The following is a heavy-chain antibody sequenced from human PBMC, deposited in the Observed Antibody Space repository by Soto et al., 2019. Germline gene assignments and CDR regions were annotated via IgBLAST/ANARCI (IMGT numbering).Heavy chain of an antibody. CDR1: GGTFSRSA. D-gene: IGHD3-22*01. V-gene: IGHV1-69*06. J-gene: IGHJ5*02. CDR2: IIPIFGTA. CDR3: ASSPPLYYYDSSGPPGWFDP. Sequence: SVKVSCKASGGTFSRSAISWVRQAPGQGPEWMGGIIPIFGTANYAQKFQGRVTITADKSTSTAYMELSSLRSEDTAVYYCASSPPLYYYDSSGPPGWFDPWGQGTLVTVSS.